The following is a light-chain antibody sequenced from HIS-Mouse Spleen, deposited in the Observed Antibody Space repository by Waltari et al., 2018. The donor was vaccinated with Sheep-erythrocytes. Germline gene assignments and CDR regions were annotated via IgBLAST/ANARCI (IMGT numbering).Light chain of an antibody. CDR2: AVS. V-gene: IGLV2-8*01. CDR1: SSDVGGYNY. CDR3: SSYAGSNNWV. Sequence: SCTGTSSDVGGYNYVSWYQQHPGKAPKLMIYAVSKRPSGGPDRFSGSNSGNTASLTVSGLQAEDEADYYCSSYAGSNNWVFGGGTKLTVL. J-gene: IGLJ3*02.